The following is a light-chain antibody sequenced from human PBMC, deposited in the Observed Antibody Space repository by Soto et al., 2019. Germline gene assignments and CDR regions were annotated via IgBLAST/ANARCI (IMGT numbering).Light chain of an antibody. J-gene: IGLJ1*01. CDR3: SSSAGSNNLGV. V-gene: IGLV2-8*01. CDR1: SSDVGAYDY. Sequence: QSVLTQPPSASGSPGQSVTISCVGTSSDVGAYDYVSWYLQHPGEAPKLIIYEVNKRPSGVSDRFSGSKSSNTASLTVSGLQDEDEGEYYCSSSAGSNNLGVFGTGTKVTVL. CDR2: EVN.